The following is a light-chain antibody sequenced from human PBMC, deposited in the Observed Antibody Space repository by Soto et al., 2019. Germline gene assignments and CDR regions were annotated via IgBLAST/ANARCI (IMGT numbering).Light chain of an antibody. Sequence: IVMTQSPATLSVSPGARATLSCRASQSVSSDLAWSQQKPGQAHRLLIYGASTRATGIPARFSGSGSGTEFTLTISSLQSEYFAVYYWHQYNNWPPYTFGQGTKREIK. V-gene: IGKV3-15*01. J-gene: IGKJ2*01. CDR1: QSVSSD. CDR3: HQYNNWPPYT. CDR2: GAS.